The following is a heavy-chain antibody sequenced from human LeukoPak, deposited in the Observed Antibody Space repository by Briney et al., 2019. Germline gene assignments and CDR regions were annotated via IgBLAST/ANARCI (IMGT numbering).Heavy chain of an antibody. D-gene: IGHD4-11*01. CDR2: ISSTSTYI. J-gene: IGHJ6*03. CDR3: ARSPSPPTTITTSYTTRDV. CDR1: GFTFSSYS. V-gene: IGHV3-21*01. Sequence: GGSLRLSCAASGFTFSSYSMNWVRQAPGKGLEWVSSISSTSTYIYYADSVKGRFTISRDNAKNSLYLQMNSLRAEDTAVYYWARSPSPPTTITTSYTTRDVGGKGTRVTVS.